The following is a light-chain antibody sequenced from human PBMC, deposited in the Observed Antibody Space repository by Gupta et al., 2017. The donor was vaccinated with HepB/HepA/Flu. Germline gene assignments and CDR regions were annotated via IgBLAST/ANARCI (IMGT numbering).Light chain of an antibody. CDR2: DAS. CDR1: QDISNY. V-gene: IGKV1-33*01. Sequence: DIQMTQSPSSLSASVGDRVTITCQASQDISNYLNWYQHKPGKAPELLVYDASTLEIGVPSRFNGSGSGTDFTFTISSLQPEDIATYYCQQYYHVFTFGPGTQVNLK. J-gene: IGKJ3*01. CDR3: QQYYHVFT.